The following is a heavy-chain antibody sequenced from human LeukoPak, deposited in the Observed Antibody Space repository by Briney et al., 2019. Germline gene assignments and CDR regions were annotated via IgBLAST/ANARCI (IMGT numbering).Heavy chain of an antibody. V-gene: IGHV4-4*07. CDR1: GGSISSYY. J-gene: IGHJ4*02. D-gene: IGHD5-12*01. Sequence: SEPLSLTCTVSGGSISSYYWSWIRQPAGKGLEWIGRIYTSGSTNYNPSLKSRVTMSVDTSKNQFSLKLSYVTAADTAVYYCARDRGGDIVATAYFDYWGQGTLVTVSS. CDR2: IYTSGST. CDR3: ARDRGGDIVATAYFDY.